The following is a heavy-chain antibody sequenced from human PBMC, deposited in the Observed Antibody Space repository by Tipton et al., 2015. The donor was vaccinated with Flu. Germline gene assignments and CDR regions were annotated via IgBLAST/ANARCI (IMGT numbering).Heavy chain of an antibody. CDR1: GYTVNGYY. J-gene: IGHJ6*02. Sequence: QVQLVQSGAEVKKPAASVKVSCKAAGYTVNGYYMLRVRQAPGQGLEWEGRINPNSGGTDYAQKCQGRVTMTRDTSISTAYMELSRQGADETAVYYCARDRRDYGMDVWGQGTTVTVSS. V-gene: IGHV1-2*06. CDR2: INPNSGGT. CDR3: ARDRRDYGMDV.